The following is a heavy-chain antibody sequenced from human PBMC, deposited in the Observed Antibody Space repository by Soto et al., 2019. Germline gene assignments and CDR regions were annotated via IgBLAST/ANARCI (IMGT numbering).Heavy chain of an antibody. D-gene: IGHD6-13*01. CDR2: ISGSGGST. CDR1: GFTFSSYA. V-gene: IGHV3-23*01. J-gene: IGHJ4*02. CDR3: AKGGVLAPIAAAGIWSPFDY. Sequence: GGSLRLSCAASGFTFSSYAMSWVRQAPGKGLEWVSAISGSGGSTYYADSVKGRFTISRDNSKNTLYLQMNSLRAEDTAVYYCAKGGVLAPIAAAGIWSPFDYWGQGTLVTVSS.